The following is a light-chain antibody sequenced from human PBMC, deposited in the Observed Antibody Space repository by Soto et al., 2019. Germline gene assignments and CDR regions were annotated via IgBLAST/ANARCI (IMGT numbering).Light chain of an antibody. CDR3: SAYAGTNKV. J-gene: IGLJ3*02. CDR1: SGDVGGHNF. CDR2: EVS. V-gene: IGLV2-8*01. Sequence: QSALTQPPSASGSPGQSVTISCTGTSGDVGGHNFVSWYQFHPGKAPKLIIYEVSKRPSGVPNRFSGSKSDNTASLTVSGPQDEDEAYYFSSAYAGTNKVFGGGTKLTVL.